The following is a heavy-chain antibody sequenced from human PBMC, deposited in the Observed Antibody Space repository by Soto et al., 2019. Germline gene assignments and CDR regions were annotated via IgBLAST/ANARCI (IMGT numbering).Heavy chain of an antibody. CDR1: GFTFSSYG. D-gene: IGHD5-12*01. CDR3: ARDHYSGYDYGYYFDY. J-gene: IGHJ4*02. V-gene: IGHV3-33*01. CDR2: IWYDGSNK. Sequence: GGSLRLSCAASGFTFSSYGMHWVRQAPGKGLEWVAVIWYDGSNKYYADSVKGRFTISRDNSKNTLYLQMNSLRAEDTAVYYCARDHYSGYDYGYYFDYCGQGTLVTVSS.